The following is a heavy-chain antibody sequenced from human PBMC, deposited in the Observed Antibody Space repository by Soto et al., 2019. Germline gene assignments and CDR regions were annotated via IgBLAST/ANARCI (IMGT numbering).Heavy chain of an antibody. Sequence: PSETLCLTCTVSGGSISSYYWSWIRQPPGKGLEWIGYIYYSGSTNYNPSLKSQVTISLDTSKNQFSLKLSSVTAADTAVYYCARDIMGTNYYYYGMDVWGQGTTVTVSS. CDR1: GGSISSYY. J-gene: IGHJ6*02. D-gene: IGHD2-8*01. V-gene: IGHV4-59*01. CDR2: IYYSGST. CDR3: ARDIMGTNYYYYGMDV.